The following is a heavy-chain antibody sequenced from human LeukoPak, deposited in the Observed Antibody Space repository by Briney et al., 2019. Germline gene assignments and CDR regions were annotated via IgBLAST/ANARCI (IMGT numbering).Heavy chain of an antibody. CDR1: GFTFSSYG. D-gene: IGHD6-6*01. V-gene: IGHV3-30*02. J-gene: IGHJ4*02. Sequence: PGGSLRLSCAASGFTFSSYGMHWVRQAPGKGLEWVAFIRYDGSNKYYADSAKGRFTISRDNSKNTLYLQMNSLRAEDTAVYYCAKVVSSSPDYWGQGTLVTVSS. CDR3: AKVVSSSPDY. CDR2: IRYDGSNK.